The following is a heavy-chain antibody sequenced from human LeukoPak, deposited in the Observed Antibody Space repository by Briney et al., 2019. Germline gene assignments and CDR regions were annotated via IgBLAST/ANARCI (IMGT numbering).Heavy chain of an antibody. Sequence: PGGSLRLSCAASGFTFSSNYMSWVRQAPGKGLVWVSRINSDGSSTSYADSVKGRFTISRDNAKNTLYLQMNSLRAEDTAVYYCAKDLSAGTYYYYGMDVWGQGTTVTVSS. D-gene: IGHD3-10*01. CDR1: GFTFSSNY. J-gene: IGHJ6*02. V-gene: IGHV3-74*01. CDR3: AKDLSAGTYYYYGMDV. CDR2: INSDGSST.